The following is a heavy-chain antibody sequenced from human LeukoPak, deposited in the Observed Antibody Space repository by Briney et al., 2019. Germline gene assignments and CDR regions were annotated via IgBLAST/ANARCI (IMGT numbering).Heavy chain of an antibody. CDR1: GGSISSGGYS. Sequence: SETLSLTCAVSGGSISSGGYSWSWIRQPPGKGLEWIGYIYHSGSTYYNPSLKSRVTISVDRSKNQFSLKLNSVTAADTAVYYCARGRGYYGSSGYNNWFDPWGQGTLVTVSS. CDR2: IYHSGST. J-gene: IGHJ5*02. D-gene: IGHD3-22*01. CDR3: ARGRGYYGSSGYNNWFDP. V-gene: IGHV4-30-2*01.